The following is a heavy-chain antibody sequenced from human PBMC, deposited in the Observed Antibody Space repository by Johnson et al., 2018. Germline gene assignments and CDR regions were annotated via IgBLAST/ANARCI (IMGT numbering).Heavy chain of an antibody. Sequence: EVQLLESGGGLVQPGGSLRLSCAASGFTFSTYAMTWVRQAPWKGLEWVSAVSGRGSSTFYADSVKGRFIISRDNSNNTLSLHMNRLRAEDTAIYYWAGPTVPSFWRGISFNYGRDVWGQGTTVTISS. D-gene: IGHD3-3*01. CDR2: VSGRGSST. CDR3: AGPTVPSFWRGISFNYGRDV. CDR1: GFTFSTYA. J-gene: IGHJ6*02. V-gene: IGHV3-23*01.